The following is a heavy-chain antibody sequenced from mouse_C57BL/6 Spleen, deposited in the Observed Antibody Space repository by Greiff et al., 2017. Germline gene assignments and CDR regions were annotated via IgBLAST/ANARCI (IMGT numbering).Heavy chain of an antibody. J-gene: IGHJ3*01. V-gene: IGHV1-55*01. D-gene: IGHD2-10*01. CDR3: ARPYYCNYPAWFAY. CDR1: GYTFTSYW. Sequence: QVQLQQPGAELVKPGASVKMSCKASGYTFTSYWITWVKQRPGQGLEWIGDIYPGSGSTNYNEKFKSKATLTVDTSSSTAYMQLSSLTSEDSAVYYCARPYYCNYPAWFAYWGQGTLVTVSA. CDR2: IYPGSGST.